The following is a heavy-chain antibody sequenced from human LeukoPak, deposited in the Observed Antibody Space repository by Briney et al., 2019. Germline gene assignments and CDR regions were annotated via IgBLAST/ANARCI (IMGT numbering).Heavy chain of an antibody. CDR3: ARDLVRFGGWYDY. D-gene: IGHD6-19*01. J-gene: IGHJ4*02. V-gene: IGHV3-23*01. Sequence: GGSLRLSCAASGFTFSSYAMSWVRQAPGKGLEWVSAISGSGGSTYYADSVKGRFTISRDNSKNTLYLQMNSLRAEDTAVYYCARDLVRFGGWYDYWGQGTLVTVSS. CDR2: ISGSGGST. CDR1: GFTFSSYA.